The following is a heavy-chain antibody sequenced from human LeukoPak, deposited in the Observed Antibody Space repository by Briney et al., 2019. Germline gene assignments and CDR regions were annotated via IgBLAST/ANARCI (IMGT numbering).Heavy chain of an antibody. D-gene: IGHD4-23*01. CDR3: AKDFPDDYGGSPHLRPTYYYYYMDV. V-gene: IGHV3-23*01. J-gene: IGHJ6*03. Sequence: GGSLRLSCAASGFTFSSYAMSWVRQAPGKVLEWVSAISGSGGSTYYADSVKGRFTISRDNSKNTLYLQMNSLRAEDTAVYYCAKDFPDDYGGSPHLRPTYYYYYMDVWGKGTTVTVSS. CDR1: GFTFSSYA. CDR2: ISGSGGST.